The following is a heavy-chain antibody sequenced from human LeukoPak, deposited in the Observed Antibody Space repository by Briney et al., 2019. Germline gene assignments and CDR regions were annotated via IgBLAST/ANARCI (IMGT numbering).Heavy chain of an antibody. D-gene: IGHD1-1*01. CDR2: FDPEDGET. CDR3: ATISGTTFDWFDP. Sequence: GASVKVSCKVSGYTLTELSMHGVRQAPGKGLEWMGGFDPEDGETIYAQKFQGRVSMTEDTSTDTAYMELSSLRSEDTAVYYCATISGTTFDWFDPWGQGTLVTVSS. J-gene: IGHJ5*02. CDR1: GYTLTELS. V-gene: IGHV1-24*01.